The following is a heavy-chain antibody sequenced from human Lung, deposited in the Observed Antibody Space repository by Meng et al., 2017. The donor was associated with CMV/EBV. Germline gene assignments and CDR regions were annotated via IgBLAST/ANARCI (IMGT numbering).Heavy chain of an antibody. J-gene: IGHJ5*02. CDR3: AREEGIAVAGLDP. D-gene: IGHD6-19*01. CDR1: GFTFSDYY. CDR2: ISSSGSTI. Sequence: GESLKISCAASGFTFSDYYMSWIRQAPGKGLEWVSYISSSGSTIYYADSVKGRFTISRDNAKNSLYLQMNSLRAEDTAVYYCAREEGIAVAGLDPWGQGTXVTVSS. V-gene: IGHV3-11*04.